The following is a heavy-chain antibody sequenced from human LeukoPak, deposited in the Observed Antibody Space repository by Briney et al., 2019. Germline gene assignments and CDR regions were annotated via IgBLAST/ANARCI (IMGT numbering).Heavy chain of an antibody. CDR2: ISGSVGST. V-gene: IGHV3-23*01. CDR3: AKGESGYSSSWYDY. D-gene: IGHD6-13*01. CDR1: GFTFSSYA. J-gene: IGHJ4*02. Sequence: PGGSLRLSCAASGFTFSSYAMSWVRQAPGKGLEWVSAISGSVGSTYYADSVKGRFTISRDNSKNTLYLQMNSLRAEDTAVYYCAKGESGYSSSWYDYWGQGTLVTVSS.